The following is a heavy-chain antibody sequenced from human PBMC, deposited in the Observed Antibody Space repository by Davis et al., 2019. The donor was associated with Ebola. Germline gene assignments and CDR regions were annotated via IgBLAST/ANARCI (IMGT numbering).Heavy chain of an antibody. CDR2: IYYSGST. Sequence: MPSETLSLTCTVSGGSISSYYWSWIRQPPGKGLEWIGYIYYSGSTNYNPSLKSRVTMSVDTSKNQFSLKLSSVTAADTAVYYCAIQGVGTTLDYWGQGTLVTVSS. CDR1: GGSISSYY. D-gene: IGHD1-26*01. J-gene: IGHJ4*02. CDR3: AIQGVGTTLDY. V-gene: IGHV4-59*08.